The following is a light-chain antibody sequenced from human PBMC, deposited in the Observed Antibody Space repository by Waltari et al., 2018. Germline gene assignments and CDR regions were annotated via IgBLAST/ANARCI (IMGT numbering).Light chain of an antibody. CDR3: AAWLESLSGWV. Sequence: QSVLTQAPSASGTPGQPVTISCFGSRSNIGNSYVSWYQHLPGTAPKLLIYWNHQRPSGIPDRFSASKSDTSASLIITGLRSEDEADYFCAAWLESLSGWVFGGGTKLTVL. V-gene: IGLV1-47*01. CDR2: WNH. CDR1: RSNIGNSY. J-gene: IGLJ3*02.